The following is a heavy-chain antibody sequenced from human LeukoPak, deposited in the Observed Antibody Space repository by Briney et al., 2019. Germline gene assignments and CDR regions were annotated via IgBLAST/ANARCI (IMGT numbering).Heavy chain of an antibody. D-gene: IGHD2-2*01. CDR3: ARYCSTATCSEGDVY. CDR2: NNPNSGDT. Sequence: EASVKVSCKASGYTFTGYYIHWVRQAPGRGLEWMGWNNPNSGDTKYAQKFQGRVTMTRDTSISAAYMELNSLRSDDTAVYYCARYCSTATCSEGDVYWGQGTLVTVSS. CDR1: GYTFTGYY. J-gene: IGHJ4*02. V-gene: IGHV1-2*02.